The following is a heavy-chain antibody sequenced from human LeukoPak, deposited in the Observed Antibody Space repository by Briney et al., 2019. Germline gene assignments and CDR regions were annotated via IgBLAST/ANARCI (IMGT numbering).Heavy chain of an antibody. CDR3: ASPKGSNWQMHAFDI. J-gene: IGHJ3*02. Sequence: YYSGTTYYNPSLKSRVTMSVDTSRNQFSLNLNSMTAADSAVYYCASPKGSNWQMHAFDIWGQGTMVAVSS. CDR2: YYSGTT. D-gene: IGHD1-26*01. V-gene: IGHV4-39*01.